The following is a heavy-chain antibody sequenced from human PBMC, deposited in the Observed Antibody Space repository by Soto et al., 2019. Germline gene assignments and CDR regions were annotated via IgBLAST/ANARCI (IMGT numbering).Heavy chain of an antibody. Sequence: SVKVSCKASGGTFSSYAISWVRQAPGQGLEWMGGIIPIFGTANYAQKFQGRVTITADESTSTAYMELSSLRSEDTAVYYCARGFAMMDGNWFDPWGQGTLVTVSS. J-gene: IGHJ5*02. CDR3: ARGFAMMDGNWFDP. CDR2: IIPIFGTA. D-gene: IGHD2-2*01. V-gene: IGHV1-69*13. CDR1: GGTFSSYA.